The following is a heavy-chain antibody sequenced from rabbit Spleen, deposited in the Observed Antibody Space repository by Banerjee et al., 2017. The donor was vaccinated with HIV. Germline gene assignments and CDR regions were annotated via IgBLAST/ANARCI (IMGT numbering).Heavy chain of an antibody. CDR3: ARDLGYDDDSEKGYFNL. Sequence: QEQVEESGGDLVKPGASLTLTCKASGVSFSDKDVMCWVRQAPGKGLEWIACINIVTGKDVYATWAKGRFIMSRTSSTTVTLQMTSLTAADTATYFCARDLGYDDDSEKGYFNLWGQGTLVTVS. D-gene: IGHD2-1*01. CDR1: GVSFSDKDV. V-gene: IGHV1S45*01. CDR2: INIVTGKD. J-gene: IGHJ4*01.